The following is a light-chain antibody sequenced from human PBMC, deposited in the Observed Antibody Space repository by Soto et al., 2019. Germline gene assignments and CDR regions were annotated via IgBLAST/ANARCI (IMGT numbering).Light chain of an antibody. CDR3: QVWDSSSDHVV. CDR2: YDS. CDR1: NIGSKS. V-gene: IGLV3-21*04. Sequence: SYELTQPPSVSVAPGKKARITCGGNNIGSKSVHWYQQMPGQAPVLVIYYDSDRPSGIPERFSGSNSGNTATLTISRVEAGDEADYYCQVWDSSSDHVVFGGGTKLTVL. J-gene: IGLJ2*01.